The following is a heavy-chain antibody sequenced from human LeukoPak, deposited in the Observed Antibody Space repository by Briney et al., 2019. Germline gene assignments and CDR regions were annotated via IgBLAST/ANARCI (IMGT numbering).Heavy chain of an antibody. V-gene: IGHV1-2*02. CDR1: GYTFTGYY. CDR3: ARYQFGDYSDRNQHYYYYYGMDV. Sequence: PGASVKVSCRASGYTFTGYYMHWVRQAPGQGLEWMGWINPNSGGTNYAQRFQGRVTMTRDTSISTAYMELSRLRSDDTAVYYCARYQFGDYSDRNQHYYYYYGMDVWGQGTTVTVSS. J-gene: IGHJ6*02. CDR2: INPNSGGT. D-gene: IGHD4-17*01.